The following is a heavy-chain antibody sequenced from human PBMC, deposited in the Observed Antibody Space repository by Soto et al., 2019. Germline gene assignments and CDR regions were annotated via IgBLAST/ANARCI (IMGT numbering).Heavy chain of an antibody. CDR2: IKQDGSEK. J-gene: IGHJ5*02. D-gene: IGHD6-6*01. CDR3: ARDLDSSSGFYPRFDP. CDR1: GFTFSSYW. Sequence: GGSLRLSCAASGFTFSSYWMSWVRQAPGKGLEWVANIKQDGSEKYYVDSVKGRFTISRDNAKNSLYLQMNSLRAEDTAVYYCARDLDSSSGFYPRFDPWGQGTLVTVSS. V-gene: IGHV3-7*01.